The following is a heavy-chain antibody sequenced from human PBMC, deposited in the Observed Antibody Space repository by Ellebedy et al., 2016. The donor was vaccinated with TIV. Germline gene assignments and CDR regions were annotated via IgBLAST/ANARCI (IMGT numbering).Heavy chain of an antibody. J-gene: IGHJ4*02. CDR1: GFTFSNHN. CDR2: ISYDEITQ. D-gene: IGHD3-22*01. V-gene: IGHV3-30*04. Sequence: GESLKISCAASGFTFSNHNIHWLRHAPGKGLEWVALISYDEITQFYSDSVKGRFTVSRDNSKNTLSLQMNGLKPEDTAVYYCTRDLSGHYTIDYWGQGTLITVSS. CDR3: TRDLSGHYTIDY.